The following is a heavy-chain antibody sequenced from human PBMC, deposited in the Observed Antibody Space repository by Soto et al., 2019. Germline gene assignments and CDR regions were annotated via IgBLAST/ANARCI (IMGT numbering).Heavy chain of an antibody. D-gene: IGHD3-22*01. J-gene: IGHJ4*02. Sequence: GASVKVSCKASGGTFSSYAISWVRQAPGQGLEWMGGIIPIFGTANYAQKFQGRVTITADKSTSTAYMELSSLRSEDTAVYYCARGPLGYYDSSGYLSYPPHFDYWGQGTLVTGLL. CDR3: ARGPLGYYDSSGYLSYPPHFDY. V-gene: IGHV1-69*06. CDR2: IIPIFGTA. CDR1: GGTFSSYA.